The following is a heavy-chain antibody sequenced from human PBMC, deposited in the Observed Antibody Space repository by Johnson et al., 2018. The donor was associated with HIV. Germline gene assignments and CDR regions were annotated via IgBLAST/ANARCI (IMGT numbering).Heavy chain of an antibody. CDR1: GFTVSSNY. CDR2: IYSGGST. CDR3: AREPGIAVAGTDAFDI. J-gene: IGHJ3*02. D-gene: IGHD6-19*01. V-gene: IGHV3-66*02. Sequence: VQLVESGGGLVQPGGSLRLSCAASGFTVSSNYMSWVRQAPGKGLAWVSVIYSGGSTYYADSVQGRLPISRDNSKNTLYLQMNSLSAEDTAVYYCAREPGIAVAGTDAFDIWGQGTMVTVSS.